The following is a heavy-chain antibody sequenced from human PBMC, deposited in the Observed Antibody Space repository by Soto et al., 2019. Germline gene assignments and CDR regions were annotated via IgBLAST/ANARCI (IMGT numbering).Heavy chain of an antibody. J-gene: IGHJ4*02. CDR3: ARTSDCSSPRCYPARAFDY. Sequence: VGSPRLPFAASGCTFRGLCMNWDRQAPGKGRERVANINQDESEKSYVDSVRGRFTISRDNAKNSLYLQMNTVRAEDTAVYYCARTSDCSSPRCYPARAFDYCGEGTVVTLSS. V-gene: IGHV3-7*01. CDR2: INQDESEK. D-gene: IGHD2-2*01. CDR1: GCTFRGLC.